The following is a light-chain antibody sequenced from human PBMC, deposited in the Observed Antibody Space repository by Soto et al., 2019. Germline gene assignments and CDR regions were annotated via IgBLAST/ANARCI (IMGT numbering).Light chain of an antibody. J-gene: IGKJ1*01. CDR2: DAS. V-gene: IGKV3-11*01. CDR1: QSVSSS. Sequence: EIVLTQSPATLSLSPGERATLSCRASQSVSSSLAWFQQKPGRAPRLLIYDASNRATGIPARFSGSGSGTDFTLTISSLEPEDFAVYYCQQRSSWPRTFGQGTKVEVK. CDR3: QQRSSWPRT.